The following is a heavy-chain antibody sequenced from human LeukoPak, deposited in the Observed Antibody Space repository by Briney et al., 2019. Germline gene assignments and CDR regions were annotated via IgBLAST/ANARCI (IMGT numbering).Heavy chain of an antibody. CDR2: IWYDGSNK. D-gene: IGHD6-19*01. V-gene: IGHV3-33*01. CDR1: GCTLSGYG. J-gene: IGHJ4*02. Sequence: YPGGSLSLSCAASGCTLSGYGRRWFRQAPGKGLEWVAVIWYDGSNKYYADSVKGRFTISRDNSKNTLYLQMNSLRAEDTAVYYCEAAGTWGQGTLVTVSS. CDR3: EAAGT.